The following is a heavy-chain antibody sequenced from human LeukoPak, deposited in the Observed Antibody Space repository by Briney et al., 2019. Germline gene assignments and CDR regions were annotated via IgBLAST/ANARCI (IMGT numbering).Heavy chain of an antibody. Sequence: PSETLSLTCAVYGGSFSGYYWSWIRQPPGKGLEWIGEINHSGGTNYNPSLKSRVTISVDTSKNQFSLKLSSVTAADTAVYYCARRVWFGELVDYWGQGTLVTVSS. D-gene: IGHD3-10*01. V-gene: IGHV4-34*01. J-gene: IGHJ4*02. CDR1: GGSFSGYY. CDR2: INHSGGT. CDR3: ARRVWFGELVDY.